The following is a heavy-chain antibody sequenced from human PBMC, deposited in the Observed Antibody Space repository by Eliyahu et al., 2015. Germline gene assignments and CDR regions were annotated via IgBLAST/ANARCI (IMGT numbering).Heavy chain of an antibody. CDR3: AKDLGPGDSSSLFDY. D-gene: IGHD6-13*01. J-gene: IGHJ4*02. Sequence: FDDYAMHWVRXAPGKGLXWVSGISWNXGSIGYADSVKGRFTIXRDXAKNSLYLQMNSLRAEDTALYYCAKDLGPGDSSSLFDYWGQGTLVTVSS. V-gene: IGHV3-9*01. CDR1: FDDYA. CDR2: ISWNXGSI.